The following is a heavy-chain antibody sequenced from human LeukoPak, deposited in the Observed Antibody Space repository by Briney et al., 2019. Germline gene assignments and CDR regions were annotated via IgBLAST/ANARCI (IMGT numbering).Heavy chain of an antibody. CDR1: GFTFSSYC. CDR2: IKQDGSEK. V-gene: IGHV3-7*01. J-gene: IGHJ6*03. Sequence: PGGSLRLSCAASGFTFSSYCMSWVRQAPGKGLEWVANIKQDGSEKYYVDSVKGRFTISRDNAKNSLYLQMNSLRADDTAVYYCARDRDIHFYESGSYYLSYYMDVWGKGTTVTVSS. CDR3: ARDRDIHFYESGSYYLSYYMDV. D-gene: IGHD3-10*01.